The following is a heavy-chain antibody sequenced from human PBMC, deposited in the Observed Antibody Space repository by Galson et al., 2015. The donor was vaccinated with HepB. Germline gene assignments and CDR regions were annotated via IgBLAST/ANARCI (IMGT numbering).Heavy chain of an antibody. Sequence: SLRLSCAASGFTFSSYSMNWVRQAPGKGLEWVSSISSNSSYIYYADSVKGRFTISRDNAKNSLYLQMNSLRAEDTAVYYCARERGYYYYGMDVWGQGTTVTVSS. J-gene: IGHJ6*02. V-gene: IGHV3-21*01. CDR3: ARERGYYYYGMDV. CDR2: ISSNSSYI. D-gene: IGHD3-10*01. CDR1: GFTFSSYS.